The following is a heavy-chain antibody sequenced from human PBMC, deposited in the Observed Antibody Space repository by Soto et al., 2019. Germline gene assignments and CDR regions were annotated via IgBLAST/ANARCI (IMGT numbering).Heavy chain of an antibody. CDR2: INGDGSST. V-gene: IGHV3-74*01. CDR1: GFAFGNYW. Sequence: GWSLRLSCGASGFAFGNYWMHWVRQAPGKGLVWVSRINGDGSSTDYADSVKGRFTISRDNAKNTLYLQMNSLRAEDTAVYYCARERGNLHWFDAWGQGTLVTVSS. D-gene: IGHD3-10*01. CDR3: ARERGNLHWFDA. J-gene: IGHJ5*02.